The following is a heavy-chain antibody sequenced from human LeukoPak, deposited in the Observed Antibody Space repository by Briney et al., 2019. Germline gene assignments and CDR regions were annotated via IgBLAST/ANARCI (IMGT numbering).Heavy chain of an antibody. Sequence: PGRSLRLSCAASGFTFSSYGMHWVRQAPGKGLEWVAVIWYDGSNKYYADSVRGRFTISRDNSKDTLYLQMNSLRAEDTAVYYCAKDLYSSSWYSNYYYGMDVWGQGTTVTVSS. CDR3: AKDLYSSSWYSNYYYGMDV. CDR2: IWYDGSNK. D-gene: IGHD6-13*01. J-gene: IGHJ6*02. V-gene: IGHV3-33*06. CDR1: GFTFSSYG.